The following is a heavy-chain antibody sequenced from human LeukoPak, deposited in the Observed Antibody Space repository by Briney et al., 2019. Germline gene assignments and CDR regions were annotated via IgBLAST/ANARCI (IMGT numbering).Heavy chain of an antibody. J-gene: IGHJ4*02. CDR3: ARVEGLIWYDYVWGSYRPGYYFDY. D-gene: IGHD3-16*02. Sequence: SETLSLTCTVSGGSIRSYYWSWIRQPPGKGLEWIGYIYYSGSTNYNPSLKSRVTISVDTSKNQFSLKLSSVTAADTAVYYCARVEGLIWYDYVWGSYRPGYYFDYWGQGTLVTVSS. V-gene: IGHV4-59*01. CDR2: IYYSGST. CDR1: GGSIRSYY.